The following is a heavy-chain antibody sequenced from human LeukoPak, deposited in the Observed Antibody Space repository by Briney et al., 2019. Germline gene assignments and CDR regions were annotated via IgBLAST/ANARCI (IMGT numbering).Heavy chain of an antibody. CDR2: IDTSGST. CDR3: ARVPYYDFWSGYYHTLGDAFDI. CDR1: GGSISSYY. D-gene: IGHD3-3*01. V-gene: IGHV4-4*07. Sequence: SETLSLTCTVSGGSISSYYWSWIRQPAGKGLEWIGRIDTSGSTNYNPSLKSRVTMSVDTSKNQFSLKLSSVTAADTAVYYCARVPYYDFWSGYYHTLGDAFDIWGQGTMVTVSS. J-gene: IGHJ3*02.